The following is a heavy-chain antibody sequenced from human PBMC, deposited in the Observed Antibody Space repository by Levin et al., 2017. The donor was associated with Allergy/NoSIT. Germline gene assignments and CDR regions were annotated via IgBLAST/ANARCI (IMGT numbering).Heavy chain of an antibody. CDR1: GFTFSSYG. Sequence: GGSLRLSCAASGFTFSSYGMHWVRQAPGKGLEWVAVISYDGSNKYYADSVKGRFTISRDNSKNTLYLQMNSLRAEDTAVYYCAKDNQQWLLQYYFDYWGQGTLVTVSS. CDR3: AKDNQQWLLQYYFDY. D-gene: IGHD6-19*01. CDR2: ISYDGSNK. V-gene: IGHV3-30*18. J-gene: IGHJ4*02.